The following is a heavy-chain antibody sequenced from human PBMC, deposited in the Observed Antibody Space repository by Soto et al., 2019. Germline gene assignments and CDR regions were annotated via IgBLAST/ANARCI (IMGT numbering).Heavy chain of an antibody. Sequence: QVQLVQSGAEVKKPGSSVKVSCKASGGTFSSYAISWVRQAPGQGLEWMGGIIPIFGTANYAQKFQGRVTITEDESTTTAYMELSSLRSEDTAVYYCARDLKRYYESSGYGYYYYGMAVWGQGTTVTVSS. J-gene: IGHJ6*02. CDR3: ARDLKRYYESSGYGYYYYGMAV. CDR1: GGTFSSYA. D-gene: IGHD3-22*01. CDR2: IIPIFGTA. V-gene: IGHV1-69*01.